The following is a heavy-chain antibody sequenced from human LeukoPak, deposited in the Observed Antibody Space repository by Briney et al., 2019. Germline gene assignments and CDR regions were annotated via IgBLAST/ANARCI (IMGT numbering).Heavy chain of an antibody. CDR2: IYYSGST. J-gene: IGHJ4*02. CDR1: GGSISSGSYY. V-gene: IGHV4-39*01. Sequence: SETLSLTCTVSGGSISSGSYYWGWIRQPPGKGLEWIGSIYYSGSTYYNPSLKSRVTISVDTSKNQFSLKLSSVTAADTAVYYCARHVGRIAAAGISEPFDYWGQGTPVTVSS. D-gene: IGHD6-13*01. CDR3: ARHVGRIAAAGISEPFDY.